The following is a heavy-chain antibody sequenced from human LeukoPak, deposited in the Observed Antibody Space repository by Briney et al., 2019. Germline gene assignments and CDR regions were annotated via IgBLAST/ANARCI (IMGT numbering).Heavy chain of an antibody. Sequence: GASVKVSCKASGYTFTSYYMHWVRQAPGQGLEWMGLINPSGGTTGYAQKFQGRVTMTRDTSTSIVYMELSSLRSEDTAVYYCAREVDYPGGWFDPWGQGTLVTVSS. V-gene: IGHV1-46*01. CDR3: AREVDYPGGWFDP. D-gene: IGHD4-11*01. J-gene: IGHJ5*02. CDR2: INPSGGTT. CDR1: GYTFTSYY.